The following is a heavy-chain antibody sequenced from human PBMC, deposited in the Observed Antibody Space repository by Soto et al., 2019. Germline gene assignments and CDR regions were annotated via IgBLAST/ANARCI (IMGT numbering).Heavy chain of an antibody. J-gene: IGHJ4*02. Sequence: QVQLMQSGGEVKMPGASVEVSCKTSGYMFTTYGMSWVRQAPGQGVEWMAWISADNGNKKYAQKFEGRVTRATATCTSTVAMELRDLTSADTAIYYCARTGGGMAARPLEYWGQGTLVIVSS. V-gene: IGHV1-18*01. CDR2: ISADNGNK. D-gene: IGHD6-6*01. CDR3: ARTGGGMAARPLEY. CDR1: GYMFTTYG.